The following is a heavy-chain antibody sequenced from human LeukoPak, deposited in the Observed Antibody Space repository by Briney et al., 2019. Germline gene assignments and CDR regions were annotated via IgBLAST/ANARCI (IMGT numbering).Heavy chain of an antibody. D-gene: IGHD6-13*01. CDR1: RGTFSNYA. Sequence: GASVKVSCKASRGTFSNYAISWVRQAPGQGLEWMGGIIPIFGTANYAQKFQGRVTMTRDMSTSTVYMELSSLRSEDTAVYYCATYARHSSSYQPGYYYYYYMDVWGKGTTVTVSS. CDR2: IIPIFGTA. V-gene: IGHV1-69*05. CDR3: ATYARHSSSYQPGYYYYYYMDV. J-gene: IGHJ6*03.